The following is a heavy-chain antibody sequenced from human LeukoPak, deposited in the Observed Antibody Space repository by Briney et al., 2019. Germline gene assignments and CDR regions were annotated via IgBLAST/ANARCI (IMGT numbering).Heavy chain of an antibody. CDR3: AKAHIHTVSLWFGELEGYFDY. CDR2: IRGSGGST. CDR1: GFSFNNYG. J-gene: IGHJ4*02. D-gene: IGHD3-10*01. V-gene: IGHV3-23*01. Sequence: GGSLRLSCAASGFSFNNYGMSWVRQAPGKGLEWVSAIRGSGGSTYYADSVKGRFTISRDNSKNTLYLQMHSLRAEDTAVYYCAKAHIHTVSLWFGELEGYFDYWGQGTLVTVSS.